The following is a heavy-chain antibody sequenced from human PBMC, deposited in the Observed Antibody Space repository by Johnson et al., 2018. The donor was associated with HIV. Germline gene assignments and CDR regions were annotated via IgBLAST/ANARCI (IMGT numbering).Heavy chain of an antibody. D-gene: IGHD2-21*01. CDR2: INWNGGST. CDR3: ARVFRMALDQPFDAFDI. CDR1: GFTFDDYG. J-gene: IGHJ3*02. V-gene: IGHV3-20*01. Sequence: VQLVESGGGVVRPGGSLRLPCAASGFTFDDYGMSWVRQAPGKGLEWVSGINWNGGSTDYADSVKGRFTISIDKAKSSVFLQMNILRAEDTALYHCARVFRMALDQPFDAFDIWGQGTMVTVSS.